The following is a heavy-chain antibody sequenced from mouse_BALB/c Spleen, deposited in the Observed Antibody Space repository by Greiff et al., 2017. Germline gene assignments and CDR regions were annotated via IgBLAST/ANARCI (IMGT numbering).Heavy chain of an antibody. J-gene: IGHJ3*01. CDR2: IRNKANGYTT. CDR3: ARASYYGNPAWFAY. Sequence: EVQRVESGGGLVQPGGSLRLSCATSGFTFTDYYMSWVRQPPGKALEWLGFIRNKANGYTTEYSASVKGRFTISRDNSQSILYLQMNTLRAEDSATYYCARASYYGNPAWFAYWGQGTLVTVSA. V-gene: IGHV7-3*02. CDR1: GFTFTDYY. D-gene: IGHD2-10*01.